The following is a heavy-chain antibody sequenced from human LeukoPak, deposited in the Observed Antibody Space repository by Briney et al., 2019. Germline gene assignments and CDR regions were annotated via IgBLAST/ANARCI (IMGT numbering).Heavy chain of an antibody. CDR1: GYSFISYW. Sequence: GESLKISCKGSGYSFISYWIGWVRQMPGKGLEWMGIIYPGDSDTRYSPSIQGQVTISADKSISTAYLQWSSLKASDTAMYYCAREAAVTGGTGDAFDIWGQGTMVTVSS. V-gene: IGHV5-51*01. J-gene: IGHJ3*02. CDR2: IYPGDSDT. D-gene: IGHD6-19*01. CDR3: AREAAVTGGTGDAFDI.